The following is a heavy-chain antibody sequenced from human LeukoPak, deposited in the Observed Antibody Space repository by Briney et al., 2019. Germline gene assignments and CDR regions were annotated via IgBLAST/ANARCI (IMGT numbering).Heavy chain of an antibody. J-gene: IGHJ3*02. CDR2: ISYDGSNK. CDR3: AKEYYYGSVAYDAFVI. D-gene: IGHD3-10*01. V-gene: IGHV3-30*18. Sequence: GGSLRLSCAASGFTFSSYGMHWVRQAPGKGLEWVAVISYDGSNKYYADSVKGRFTISRDNSKNTLYLQMNSLRAEDTAVYYCAKEYYYGSVAYDAFVIWGQGTMVTVSS. CDR1: GFTFSSYG.